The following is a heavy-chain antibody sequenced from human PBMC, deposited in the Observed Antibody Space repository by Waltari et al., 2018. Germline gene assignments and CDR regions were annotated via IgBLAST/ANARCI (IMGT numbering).Heavy chain of an antibody. CDR2: ISYRGST. CDR3: ARGFTATIAARLGPDY. Sequence: QVQLQESGPGLVKPSETLSLTCTVSGGSVSSGSYYWSWIRQPPGKGLEWLGYISYRGSTTYNPSLKSRVTISVDTSKNQFSLKLSSVTAADTAVYYCARGFTATIAARLGPDYWGQGTLVTVSS. V-gene: IGHV4-61*01. D-gene: IGHD6-6*01. J-gene: IGHJ4*02. CDR1: GGSVSSGSYY.